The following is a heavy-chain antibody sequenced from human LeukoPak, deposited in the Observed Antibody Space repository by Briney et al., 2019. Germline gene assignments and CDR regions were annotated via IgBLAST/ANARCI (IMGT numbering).Heavy chain of an antibody. CDR2: ISSNGGST. Sequence: GGSLRLSCAGSGFTFSNYAMHWVRQAPGEGLEYVSAISSNGGSTYYANSVKGRFTISRDNPKNTLYLQMGSLRGEDMAVYYCARRSGSGSYDYWGQGTLVTVSS. V-gene: IGHV3-64*01. CDR3: ARRSGSGSYDY. J-gene: IGHJ4*02. D-gene: IGHD3-10*01. CDR1: GFTFSNYA.